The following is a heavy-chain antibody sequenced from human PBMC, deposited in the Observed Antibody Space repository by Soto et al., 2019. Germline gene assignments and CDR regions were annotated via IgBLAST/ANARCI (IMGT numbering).Heavy chain of an antibody. J-gene: IGHJ4*02. V-gene: IGHV1-69*01. D-gene: IGHD6-19*01. CDR1: GGTFSTYA. CDR2: IIPLFGTA. Sequence: QVQLVQSGAEVKQPGSSVKVSCKTSGGTFSTYAIYWVRQAPGQGLEWMGAIIPLFGTADYAQKFQGRVTITADESTSTADMELSSLRSEDTAVYYCARPKGSYSSCYYYFDYWGQGTLVTVSS. CDR3: ARPKGSYSSCYYYFDY.